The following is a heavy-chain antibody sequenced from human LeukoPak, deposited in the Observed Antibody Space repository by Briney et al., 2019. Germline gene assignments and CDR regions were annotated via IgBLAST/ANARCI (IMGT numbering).Heavy chain of an antibody. V-gene: IGHV6-1*01. Sequence: SQTLSLTCAISGDNVSSNSAAWNWIRQSPSRGLEWLGRTNYRSKFYNDYAVSMKSRMTINSDTSKNQFSLQLKSVTPEDTAVYYCARMVGLVSDFWGQGTLVTVSS. J-gene: IGHJ4*02. D-gene: IGHD3-10*01. CDR1: GDNVSSNSAA. CDR3: ARMVGLVSDF. CDR2: TNYRSKFYN.